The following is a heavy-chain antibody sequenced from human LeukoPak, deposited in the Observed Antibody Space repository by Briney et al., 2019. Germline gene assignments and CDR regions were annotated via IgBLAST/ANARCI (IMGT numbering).Heavy chain of an antibody. D-gene: IGHD5-12*01. V-gene: IGHV4-34*01. CDR2: INHSGST. CDR1: GGSFSGYY. J-gene: IGHJ4*02. CDR3: ARGVEWLRMFGY. Sequence: SETLSLTCAVYGGSFSGYYWSWIRQPPGKGLEWIGEINHSGSTNYNPSLKSRVTISVDTSKNQFSLKLSSVTAADTAVYYCARGVEWLRMFGYWGQGTLVTVFS.